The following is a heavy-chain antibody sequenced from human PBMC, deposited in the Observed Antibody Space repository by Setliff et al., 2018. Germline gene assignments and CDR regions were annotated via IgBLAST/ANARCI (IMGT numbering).Heavy chain of an antibody. D-gene: IGHD3-3*01. J-gene: IGHJ4*01. V-gene: IGHV3-23*01. CDR3: AKSPHDFWSGRVFFDY. Sequence: GGSLRLSCVASTFTFSKYAMTWVRQAPGKGLEWVSSIGASGDRTYYADSVKGRFTISRDNSRNSLYLQMNSLRVEDTAIYYCAKSPHDFWSGRVFFDYWGQGMLVTVSS. CDR2: IGASGDRT. CDR1: TFTFSKYA.